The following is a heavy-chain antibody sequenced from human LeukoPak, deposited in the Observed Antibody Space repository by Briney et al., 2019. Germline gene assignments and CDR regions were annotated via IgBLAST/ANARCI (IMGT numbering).Heavy chain of an antibody. V-gene: IGHV4-39*01. CDR3: ARPYYYDSSGSFGY. Sequence: SETLSLTCTVSGGSISSSSYYWGWIRQPPGKGLEWIGSIYYSGSTYYNPSLKSRVTISVDTSKNQFSLKLSSVTAADTAVYYCARPYYYDSSGSFGYWGQGTPVTVSS. J-gene: IGHJ4*02. CDR2: IYYSGST. CDR1: GGSISSSSYY. D-gene: IGHD3-22*01.